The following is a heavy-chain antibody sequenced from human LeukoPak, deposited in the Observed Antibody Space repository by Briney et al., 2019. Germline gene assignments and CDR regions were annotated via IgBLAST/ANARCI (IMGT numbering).Heavy chain of an antibody. CDR1: GYSISSGYY. D-gene: IGHD3-22*01. V-gene: IGHV4-38-2*01. J-gene: IGHJ3*02. CDR3: ARPNTMIAGAYAFDI. Sequence: PSETLSLTCAVSGYSISSGYYWGWIRQPPGKGLEWIGSIYHSGSTYYNLSLKSRVTISVDTSKNQFSLKLSSVTAADTAVYYCARPNTMIAGAYAFDIWGQGTMVTVSS. CDR2: IYHSGST.